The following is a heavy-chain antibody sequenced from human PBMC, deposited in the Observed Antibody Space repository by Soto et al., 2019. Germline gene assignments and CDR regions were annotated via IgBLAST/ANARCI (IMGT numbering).Heavy chain of an antibody. D-gene: IGHD5-18*01. V-gene: IGHV4-4*07. CDR2: IYTSGST. CDR1: GGSISSYY. Sequence: SETLSLTCTVSGGSISSYYWSWIRQPAGKGLEWIGRIYTSGSTNYNPSLKSRVTMSVDTSKNQFSLKLSSVTAADTAVYYCARDSLSYGIRAYYFDYWGQGTLVTVYS. CDR3: ARDSLSYGIRAYYFDY. J-gene: IGHJ4*02.